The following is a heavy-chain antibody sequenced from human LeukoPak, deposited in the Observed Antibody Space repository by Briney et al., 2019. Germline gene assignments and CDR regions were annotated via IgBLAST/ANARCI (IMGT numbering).Heavy chain of an antibody. V-gene: IGHV4-39*01. Sequence: PSETLSLTCTVSGGSISSSSYYWGWIRQPPGKGLEWIGSIYYSGSTYYNPSLKSRVTISVDTSKNQFSLKLNSVTAADTAVYYCARTGGTIDHWGQGTLVTVSS. D-gene: IGHD2-8*02. CDR3: ARTGGTIDH. CDR2: IYYSGST. J-gene: IGHJ4*02. CDR1: GGSISSSSYY.